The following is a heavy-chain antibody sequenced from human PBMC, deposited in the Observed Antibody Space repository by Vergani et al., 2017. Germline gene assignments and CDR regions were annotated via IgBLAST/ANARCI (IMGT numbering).Heavy chain of an antibody. D-gene: IGHD3-22*01. J-gene: IGHJ4*02. V-gene: IGHV4-61*10. Sequence: QVQLQESGPGLVKPSETLSLTCTVSGGSVSSGSYYWSWIRQPAGKGLEWIGYIYYSGSTNYNPALKSRVTRAVDTSKNQFSLKLSSVTAADTAVYYCARDDAYSSGYYIDYWGQGTLVTVSS. CDR2: IYYSGST. CDR1: GGSVSSGSYY. CDR3: ARDDAYSSGYYIDY.